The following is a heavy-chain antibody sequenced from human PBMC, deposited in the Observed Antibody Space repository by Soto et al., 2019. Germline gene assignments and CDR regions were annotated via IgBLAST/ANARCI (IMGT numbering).Heavy chain of an antibody. D-gene: IGHD1-1*01. V-gene: IGHV3-48*01. J-gene: IGHJ5*02. Sequence: EVQLVESGGGLVQPGGSLRLSCAASGFTFSSYAMHWVRQAPGKGLEWVSYISTSSNTIYYADSVKGRFTISRDNAKNSLYLQMNSLRAEDTAVDYYARGNESWFDPWGQGTLVTVSS. CDR3: ARGNESWFDP. CDR2: ISTSSNTI. CDR1: GFTFSSYA.